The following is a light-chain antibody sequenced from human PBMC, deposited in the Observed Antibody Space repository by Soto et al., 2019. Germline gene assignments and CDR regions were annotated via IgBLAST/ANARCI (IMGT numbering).Light chain of an antibody. CDR2: DAS. V-gene: IGKV3-11*01. Sequence: PGERAPLSFRASQSVSSYLAWYQQKPGQAPRLLIYDASNRATGIPARFSGSGSGTDFTLTISSLEPEDFAVYYCQQRSNWITFGQGTKVDIK. CDR3: QQRSNWIT. CDR1: QSVSSY. J-gene: IGKJ1*01.